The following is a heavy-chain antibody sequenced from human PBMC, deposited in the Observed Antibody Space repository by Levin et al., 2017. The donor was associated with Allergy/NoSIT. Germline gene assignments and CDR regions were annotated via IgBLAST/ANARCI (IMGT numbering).Heavy chain of an antibody. V-gene: IGHV2-70*13. CDR2: IDWEGDK. CDR3: ARTVATGGYWSDP. Sequence: VSGPTLVKPTQTLTLTCTFSGFSLSTTGKCVSWIRQPPGKALEWLALIDWEGDKYYSTSLKTRLTISKDTSKNQVVLTVANMDPVDTATYYCARTVATGGYWSDPWGQGTLVTVSS. D-gene: IGHD5-12*01. J-gene: IGHJ5*02. CDR1: GFSLSTTGKC.